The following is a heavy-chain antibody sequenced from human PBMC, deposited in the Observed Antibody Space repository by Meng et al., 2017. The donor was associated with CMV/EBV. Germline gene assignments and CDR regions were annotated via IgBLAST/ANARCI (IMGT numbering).Heavy chain of an antibody. D-gene: IGHD1-26*01. CDR3: AREGIVGATKSWGDYYYYGMDV. J-gene: IGHJ6*02. V-gene: IGHV1-46*01. Sequence: ASVKVSCKASGYTFASYYMHWVRQAPGQGLEWMGIINPSGGSTSYAQKFQGRVTMTRDTSTSTVYMELSSLRSEDTAVYYCAREGIVGATKSWGDYYYYGMDVWGQGTTVTVSS. CDR1: GYTFASYY. CDR2: INPSGGST.